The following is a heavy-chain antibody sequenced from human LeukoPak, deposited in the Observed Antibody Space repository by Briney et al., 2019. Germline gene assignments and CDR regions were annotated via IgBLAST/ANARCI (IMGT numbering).Heavy chain of an antibody. CDR3: ASSYYAGYSSSWYNWYFDL. CDR2: MNPNSGNT. CDR1: GYTFTSYD. V-gene: IGHV1-8*01. D-gene: IGHD6-13*01. Sequence: ASVKVSCKASGYTFTSYDINWGRQATGQGLEWMGWMNPNSGNTGYAQKFQGRVTMTRNTSISTACMELSSLRSEDTAVYYCASSYYAGYSSSWYNWYFDLWGRGTLVAVSS. J-gene: IGHJ2*01.